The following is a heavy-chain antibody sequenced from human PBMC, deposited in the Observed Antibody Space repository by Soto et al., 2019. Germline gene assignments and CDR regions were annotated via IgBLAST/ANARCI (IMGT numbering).Heavy chain of an antibody. V-gene: IGHV4-39*07. CDR3: ARDRSVAAAGKYDYYGMDV. CDR1: GGSISSSSYY. D-gene: IGHD6-13*01. CDR2: IYYSGST. J-gene: IGHJ6*02. Sequence: PSETLSLACTVSGGSISSSSYYWGWIRQPPGKGLEWIGSIYYSGSTYYNPSLKSRVTISVDKSKNQFSLKLSSVTAADTAVYYCARDRSVAAAGKYDYYGMDVWGQGTTVT.